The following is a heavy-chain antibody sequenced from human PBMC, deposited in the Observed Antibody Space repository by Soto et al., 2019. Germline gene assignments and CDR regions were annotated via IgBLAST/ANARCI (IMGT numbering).Heavy chain of an antibody. J-gene: IGHJ4*02. CDR3: ARDVAAAGLDY. Sequence: QVQLVQSGAEVKKPGASVKVSCKASGYTFTSYAMHWVRQAPGQRLEWMGWINAGNGNTKYSQKFQGRVTITRDTSASTAYMELSLLRSENTAVYYCARDVAAAGLDYWGQGTLVTVSS. CDR2: INAGNGNT. V-gene: IGHV1-3*01. CDR1: GYTFTSYA. D-gene: IGHD6-13*01.